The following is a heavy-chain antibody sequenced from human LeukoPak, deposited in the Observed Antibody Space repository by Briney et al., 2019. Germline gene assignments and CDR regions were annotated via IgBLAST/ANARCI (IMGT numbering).Heavy chain of an antibody. D-gene: IGHD3-3*01. V-gene: IGHV1-18*01. J-gene: IGHJ6*03. CDR1: GYTFTSYG. Sequence: ASVKVSCKASGYTFTSYGISWVRQAPGQGLEWMGWISAYNGNTNYAQKLQGRVTMTTDTSTSTAYMELRSLRSDDTAVYYCARGAFITNYYYYYMDVWGKGATVTVSS. CDR2: ISAYNGNT. CDR3: ARGAFITNYYYYYMDV.